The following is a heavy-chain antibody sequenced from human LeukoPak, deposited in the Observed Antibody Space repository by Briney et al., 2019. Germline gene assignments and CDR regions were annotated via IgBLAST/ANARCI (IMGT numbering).Heavy chain of an antibody. CDR2: IIPILGIA. CDR3: ARDIAARTYNFDY. Sequence: ASVKVSCKASGGTFSSYAISWVRQAPGQGLEWMGRIIPILGIANYAQKFQGRVTITADKSTSTAYMELSRLRSDDTAVYYCARDIAARTYNFDYWGQGTLVTVSS. J-gene: IGHJ4*02. CDR1: GGTFSSYA. D-gene: IGHD6-6*01. V-gene: IGHV1-69*04.